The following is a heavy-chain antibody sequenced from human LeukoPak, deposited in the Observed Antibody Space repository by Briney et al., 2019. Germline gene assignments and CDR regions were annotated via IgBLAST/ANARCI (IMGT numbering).Heavy chain of an antibody. V-gene: IGHV3-74*01. J-gene: IGHJ4*02. D-gene: IGHD2-2*01. CDR1: GFTFSSHH. Sequence: GGSLRLPCAASGFTFSSHHMHWVRQAPGKGLVWVSHINIDGSTTTYADSVRGRFSISRDNAKNTLYLQMNSLRAEDTAIYYCARGVPTANDWGQGTLVTVSS. CDR2: INIDGSTT. CDR3: ARGVPTAND.